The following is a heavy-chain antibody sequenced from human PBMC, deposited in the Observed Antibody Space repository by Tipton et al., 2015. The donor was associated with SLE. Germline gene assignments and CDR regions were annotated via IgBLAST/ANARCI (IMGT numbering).Heavy chain of an antibody. CDR1: GYTFTSYG. V-gene: IGHV1-8*03. Sequence: QSGAEVKKPGASVKVSCKASGYTFTSYGISWVRQAPGQGLEWMGWMNPNSGNTGYAQKFQGRVTITRNTSISTAYMELSSLRSEDTAVYYCAGSTDEGPSACFDYWGQGTLVTVSS. D-gene: IGHD2-2*01. CDR3: AGSTDEGPSACFDY. J-gene: IGHJ4*02. CDR2: MNPNSGNT.